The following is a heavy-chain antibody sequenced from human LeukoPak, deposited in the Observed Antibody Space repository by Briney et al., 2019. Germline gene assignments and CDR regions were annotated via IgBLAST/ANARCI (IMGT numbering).Heavy chain of an antibody. CDR3: ARGGYSSSLANFDY. V-gene: IGHV4-4*07. CDR2: IYTSGST. J-gene: IGHJ4*02. D-gene: IGHD6-6*01. CDR1: GGSLSSYY. Sequence: SETLSLTCTVSGGSLSSYYWSWIRQPAGKGLEWIGRIYTSGSTNYNPSLKSRVTISVDTSKNQFSLKLSSVTAADTAVYYCARGGYSSSLANFDYWGQGTLVTVSS.